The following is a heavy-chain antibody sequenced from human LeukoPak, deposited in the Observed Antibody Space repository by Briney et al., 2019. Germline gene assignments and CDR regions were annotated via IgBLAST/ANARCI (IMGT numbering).Heavy chain of an antibody. J-gene: IGHJ4*02. D-gene: IGHD5-18*01. CDR2: INPHSGGT. Sequence: GASVKVSCKASVYTFTRYYMHCVRQAPRHGREWMGGINPHSGGTTYAQKFQGRVTLTRDTSISTAYMELSRLRSEDTAVYYCARAYGRLQLWATPADYWGQGTLVTVSS. CDR3: ARAYGRLQLWATPADY. V-gene: IGHV1-2*02. CDR1: VYTFTRYY.